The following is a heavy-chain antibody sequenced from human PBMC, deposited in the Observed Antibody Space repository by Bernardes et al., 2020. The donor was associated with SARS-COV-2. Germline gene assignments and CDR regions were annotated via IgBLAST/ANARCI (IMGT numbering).Heavy chain of an antibody. D-gene: IGHD5-12*01. CDR2: IYYSGST. CDR1: GGSISSYY. J-gene: IGHJ4*02. CDR3: ARESGTVATTYYFDY. Sequence: SETLSLTCTVSGGSISSYYWSWIRQPPGKGLEWIGYIYYSGSTNYNPSLKSRVTISVDTSKNQFSLKLSSVTAADTAVYYCARESGTVATTYYFDYWGQGTLVTVSS. V-gene: IGHV4-59*01.